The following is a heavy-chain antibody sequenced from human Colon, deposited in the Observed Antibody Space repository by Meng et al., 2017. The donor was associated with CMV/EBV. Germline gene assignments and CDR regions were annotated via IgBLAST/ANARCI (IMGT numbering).Heavy chain of an antibody. V-gene: IGHV4-4*02. J-gene: IGHJ4*02. CDR1: GCSMTYRNL. Sequence: VELQQSGPRLVEPSGTLSLTCSVSGCSMTYRNLWIRVRLPPGKGLEWIGEVYLGGTIHHHPSLQSRDTISLDKAKDHLTLKLASVTAADTAVYYCASLKDYDGRGYYYFESWGQGTLVTVSS. CDR2: VYLGGTI. CDR3: ASLKDYDGRGYYYFES. D-gene: IGHD3-22*01.